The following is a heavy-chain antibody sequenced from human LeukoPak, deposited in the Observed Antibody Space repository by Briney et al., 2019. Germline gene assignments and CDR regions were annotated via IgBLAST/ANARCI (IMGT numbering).Heavy chain of an antibody. CDR3: ARDDSDWNYVVFDY. CDR2: ISGSSNYI. CDR1: GFTFSSYS. J-gene: IGHJ4*02. D-gene: IGHD1-7*01. Sequence: PGGSLRLSCAASGFTFSSYSMNWVRQAPGKGLEWVSSISGSSNYIYYSDSLKGRLTISRDNAKNSLYLQMNSLRAEDTAVYYCARDDSDWNYVVFDYWGQGTLVTVSS. V-gene: IGHV3-21*01.